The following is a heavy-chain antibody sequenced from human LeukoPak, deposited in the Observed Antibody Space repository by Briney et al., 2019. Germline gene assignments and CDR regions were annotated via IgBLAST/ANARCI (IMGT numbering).Heavy chain of an antibody. CDR2: IYHSGST. D-gene: IGHD2-2*01. V-gene: IGHV4-30-2*01. Sequence: LRLSCAASGFTVSSKYMSWIRQPPGKGLEWIGYIYHSGSTYYNPSLKSRVTISVDRSKNQFSLKLSSVTAADTAVYYCTRAKMRGYCSSTSCSGYYYYMDVWGKGTTVTVSS. CDR1: GFTVSSKY. J-gene: IGHJ6*03. CDR3: TRAKMRGYCSSTSCSGYYYYMDV.